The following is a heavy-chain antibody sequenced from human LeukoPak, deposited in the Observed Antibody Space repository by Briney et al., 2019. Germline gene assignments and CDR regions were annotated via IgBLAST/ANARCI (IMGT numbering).Heavy chain of an antibody. J-gene: IGHJ4*02. D-gene: IGHD1-26*01. V-gene: IGHV3-30*02. CDR2: IRYDGSNK. CDR1: GFTFSSYG. Sequence: PGGSLRLSCAASGFTFSSYGMHWVRQAPGKGLEWVAFIRYDGSNKYYADSVKGRFTISRDNSKNTLYLQMNSLRAEDTAVYYCARDGSYPPRTADYWGQGTLVTVSS. CDR3: ARDGSYPPRTADY.